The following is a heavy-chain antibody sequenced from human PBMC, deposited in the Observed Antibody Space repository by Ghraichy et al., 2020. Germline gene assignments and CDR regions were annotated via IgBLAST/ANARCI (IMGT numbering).Heavy chain of an antibody. CDR2: IYYSGST. D-gene: IGHD5-24*01. Sequence: SETLSLTCTVSGGSISSSSYYWGWIRQPPGKGLEWIGTIYYSGSTYYNPSLKSRVTISVDTSKNQFSLKLSSVTAADTAVYYWARHIDLDGYDDYWGQGTLVTVSS. J-gene: IGHJ4*02. CDR3: ARHIDLDGYDDY. CDR1: GGSISSSSYY. V-gene: IGHV4-39*01.